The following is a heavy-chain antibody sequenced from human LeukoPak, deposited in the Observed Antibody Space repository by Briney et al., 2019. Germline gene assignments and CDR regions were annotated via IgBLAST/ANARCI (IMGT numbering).Heavy chain of an antibody. Sequence: SETLSLTCTVSGYSISSAYYWGWIRQPPGKGLEWIGSIYHSGSTYYNPSLKSRVTISVDTSKNQFSLKLSSVTAADTAVYYCARVTWFGELQIDYWGQGTLVTVSS. CDR3: ARVTWFGELQIDY. J-gene: IGHJ4*02. CDR1: GYSISSAYY. CDR2: IYHSGST. V-gene: IGHV4-38-2*02. D-gene: IGHD3-10*01.